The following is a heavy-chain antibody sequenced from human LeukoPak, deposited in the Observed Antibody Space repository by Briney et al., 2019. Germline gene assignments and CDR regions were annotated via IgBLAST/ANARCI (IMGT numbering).Heavy chain of an antibody. V-gene: IGHV3-73*01. J-gene: IGHJ4*02. CDR2: IRSKANSYAT. D-gene: IGHD3-9*01. Sequence: PGGSLKLSCAASGFTFSGSAMHWVRQAPGKGLEWVGRIRSKANSYATAYAASVKGRFTISRDELKNTAYLRMNSLKTEDTVVYYCTPSLYDILTGSDYWGQGTLVTVSS. CDR1: GFTFSGSA. CDR3: TPSLYDILTGSDY.